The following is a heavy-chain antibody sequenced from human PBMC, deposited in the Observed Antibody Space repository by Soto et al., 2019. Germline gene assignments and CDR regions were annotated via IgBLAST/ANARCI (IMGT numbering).Heavy chain of an antibody. J-gene: IGHJ4*02. CDR2: IGPESGAT. V-gene: IGHV1-2*02. CDR1: GYTFTGHY. Sequence: ASVKVSCKASGYTFTGHYIHWVRQAPEQGPEWMGEIGPESGATRYAQKFRGRVTMTRDMSITTVYMELNNLSPDDTAVYYCGRGRSGQIVVFYWGQGTPVTVSS. CDR3: GRGRSGQIVVFY. D-gene: IGHD5-12*01.